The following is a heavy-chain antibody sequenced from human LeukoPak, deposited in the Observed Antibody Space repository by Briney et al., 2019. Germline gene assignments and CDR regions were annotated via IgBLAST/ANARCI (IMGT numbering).Heavy chain of an antibody. J-gene: IGHJ4*02. CDR1: GYSISSGYY. V-gene: IGHV4-38-2*02. CDR3: ARNRGGPSIVATIIGGFDY. CDR2: IYHSGST. D-gene: IGHD5-12*01. Sequence: SETLSLTCTVSGYSISSGYYWGWIRQPPGKGLEWIGSIYHSGSTYYNPSLKSRVTISVDTSKNPFSLKLSSVTAADTAVYYCARNRGGPSIVATIIGGFDYWGQGTLVTVSS.